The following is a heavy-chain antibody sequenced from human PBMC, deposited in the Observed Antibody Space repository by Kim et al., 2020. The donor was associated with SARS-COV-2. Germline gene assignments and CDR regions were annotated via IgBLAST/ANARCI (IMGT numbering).Heavy chain of an antibody. J-gene: IGHJ4*02. CDR2: IYYSGST. V-gene: IGHV4-39*01. CDR3: ARQGGQWLAYFDY. Sequence: SETLSLTCTVSGGSISSSSYYWGWIRQPPGKGLEWIGSIYYSGSTYYNPSLKSRVTISVDTSKNQFSLKLSSVTAADTAVYYCARQGGQWLAYFDYWGQGTLVTVSS. D-gene: IGHD6-19*01. CDR1: GGSISSSSYY.